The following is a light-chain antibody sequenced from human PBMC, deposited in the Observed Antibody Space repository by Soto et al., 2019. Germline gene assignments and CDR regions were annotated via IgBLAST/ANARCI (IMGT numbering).Light chain of an antibody. CDR2: GAS. CDR3: QQYDNSIT. V-gene: IGKV3-20*01. J-gene: IGKJ5*01. CDR1: QSVSSNS. Sequence: EIVLTQSPGTLSLSPGEGATLSCRASQSVSSNSLAWYHQKPGQPPRLLIYGASSRATGIPDRFSGSWSGTDFTLTISRLEPEDFAVYYCQQYDNSITFGQGTRLE.